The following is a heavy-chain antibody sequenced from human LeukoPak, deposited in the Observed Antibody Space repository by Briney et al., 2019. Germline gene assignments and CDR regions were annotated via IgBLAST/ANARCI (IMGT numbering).Heavy chain of an antibody. V-gene: IGHV1-69*13. J-gene: IGHJ6*03. D-gene: IGHD3-3*01. CDR2: IIPIFGSP. CDR1: GGTFRSYA. CDR3: AKSSTGSNTIFGVVHYYYYYMDV. Sequence: SVKVSCKASGGTFRSYAISWVRQAPGQGLEWMGGIIPIFGSPNYAQNFQGRVTITADESTSTAYMELSSLRSEDTAVYYCAKSSTGSNTIFGVVHYYYYYMDVWGKGTTVTVSS.